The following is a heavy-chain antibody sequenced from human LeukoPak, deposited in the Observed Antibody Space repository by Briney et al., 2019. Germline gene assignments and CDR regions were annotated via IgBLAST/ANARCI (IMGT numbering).Heavy chain of an antibody. J-gene: IGHJ4*02. Sequence: PGRSLRLSCAASGFTFSSYAMHWVRQAPGKGLEWVAVISYDGSNKYYADSVKGRFTISRDNSKNTLYLQMNSLRAEDTAVYYCAKGLADYWGQGTLVTVSS. CDR3: AKGLADY. CDR2: ISYDGSNK. V-gene: IGHV3-30*04. D-gene: IGHD3-3*02. CDR1: GFTFSSYA.